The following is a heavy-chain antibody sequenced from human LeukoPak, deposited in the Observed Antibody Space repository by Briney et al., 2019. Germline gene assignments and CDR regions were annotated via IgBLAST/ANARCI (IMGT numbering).Heavy chain of an antibody. D-gene: IGHD1-7*01. CDR3: ARDRNSGWNYGNFFDY. CDR1: GFAFRNHA. CDR2: LSGSGHRR. Sequence: GGSLRLSCVASGFAFRNHAMNWVRQAPGKGLEWVSVLSGSGHRRYYADSVKGRFTISRDNSKNTLYLQMNSLRAEDTAVYYCARDRNSGWNYGNFFDYWGQGTLVTVSS. J-gene: IGHJ4*02. V-gene: IGHV3-23*01.